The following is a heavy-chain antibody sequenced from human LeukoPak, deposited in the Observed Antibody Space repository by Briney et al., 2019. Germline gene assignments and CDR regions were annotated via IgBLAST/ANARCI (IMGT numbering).Heavy chain of an antibody. CDR1: GFTFSSYA. CDR3: ARDSSYYYYGMDV. J-gene: IGHJ6*02. CDR2: ISYDGSNK. D-gene: IGHD2/OR15-2a*01. V-gene: IGHV3-30-3*01. Sequence: GGSLRLSCAASGFTFSSYAMHWVRQAPGKGLEWVAVISYDGSNKYYADSVKGRFTISRDNSKNTLYLQMNSLRAEDTAVYYCARDSSYYYYGMDVWAQGTTVTVSS.